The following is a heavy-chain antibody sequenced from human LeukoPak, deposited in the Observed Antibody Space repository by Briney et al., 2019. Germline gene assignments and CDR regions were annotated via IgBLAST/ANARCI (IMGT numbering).Heavy chain of an antibody. Sequence: PSETLSLTCTVSGASVSGSAYYWGWIRQPPGKGLEWIGNIYYSGSTYYNESLESRVTISIDTSKNQFSLKLSSVTAADTAVYYCAREYSSSWYGGGVDYWGQGTLVTVSS. CDR2: IYYSGST. J-gene: IGHJ4*02. CDR3: AREYSSSWYGGGVDY. D-gene: IGHD6-13*01. CDR1: GASVSGSAYY. V-gene: IGHV4-39*07.